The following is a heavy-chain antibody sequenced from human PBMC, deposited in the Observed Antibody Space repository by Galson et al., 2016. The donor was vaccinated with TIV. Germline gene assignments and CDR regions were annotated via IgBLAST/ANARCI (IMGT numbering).Heavy chain of an antibody. CDR2: VNPHSGNT. V-gene: IGHV1-8*02. CDR1: GYTFLSYD. J-gene: IGHJ6*02. Sequence: SVKVSCKASGYTFLSYDINWVRQAPGQGLEWMGWVNPHSGNTGYSQKFLGRVTMTRNMSISVAYMELSSLRSEDTAVYYCARGAYGSYYYDMDNWGQGTTVTVSS. D-gene: IGHD4-17*01. CDR3: ARGAYGSYYYDMDN.